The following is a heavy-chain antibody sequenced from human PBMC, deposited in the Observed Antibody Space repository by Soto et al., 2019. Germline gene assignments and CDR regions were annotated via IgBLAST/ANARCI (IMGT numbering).Heavy chain of an antibody. V-gene: IGHV3-48*01. Sequence: GGSLRLSCAASGFTFSSYSMNWVRQAPGKGLEWVSYISSSSTIYYADSVKGRFTISRDNAKNSLYLQMNSLRAEDTAVYYCARDRASYFDWSTDSWFDPWGQGTLVTVSS. CDR2: ISSSSTI. D-gene: IGHD3-9*01. CDR1: GFTFSSYS. J-gene: IGHJ5*02. CDR3: ARDRASYFDWSTDSWFDP.